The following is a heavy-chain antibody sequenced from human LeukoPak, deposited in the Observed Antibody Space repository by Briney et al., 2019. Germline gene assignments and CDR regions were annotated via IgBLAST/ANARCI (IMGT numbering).Heavy chain of an antibody. Sequence: KTSETLSLTCAVYGGSFSGYYWSWIRQPPGKGLEWIGEINHSGSTNYNPSLKSRVTISVDTSKNQFSLKLSSVTAADTAVYYCARAAIVVVVAATGFDYWGQGTLVTVSS. D-gene: IGHD2-15*01. CDR3: ARAAIVVVVAATGFDY. CDR2: INHSGST. V-gene: IGHV4-34*01. CDR1: GGSFSGYY. J-gene: IGHJ4*02.